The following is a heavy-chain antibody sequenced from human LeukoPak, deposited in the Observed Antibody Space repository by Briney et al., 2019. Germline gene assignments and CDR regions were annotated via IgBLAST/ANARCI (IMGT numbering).Heavy chain of an antibody. Sequence: GGSLRLSCAASGFTFSSYGMHWVRQAPGKGLEWVAVISFDGSNKYYADSVKGRFTISRDNSKNTLYLQMNSLRVEDTAVYYCARDPLYYTSTNCYPNYYLDYWGQGTLVTVSS. CDR1: GFTFSSYG. D-gene: IGHD2-2*01. J-gene: IGHJ4*02. CDR3: ARDPLYYTSTNCYPNYYLDY. V-gene: IGHV3-30*03. CDR2: ISFDGSNK.